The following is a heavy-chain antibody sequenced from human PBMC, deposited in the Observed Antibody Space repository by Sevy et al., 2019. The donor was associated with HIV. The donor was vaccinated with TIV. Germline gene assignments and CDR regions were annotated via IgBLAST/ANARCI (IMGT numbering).Heavy chain of an antibody. D-gene: IGHD5-18*01. V-gene: IGHV3-66*01. J-gene: IGHJ4*02. CDR3: ARGKTGYGYALSY. CDR1: KSTVNNNY. CDR2: IYSDATT. Sequence: GGSLRLSFAASKSTVNNNYMTWVRQAQGKGREGISIIYSDATTYHADSVKDRFNISRDNSKNMLYLQMNNLRVEDTAVYYCARGKTGYGYALSYWGQGTLVTVSS.